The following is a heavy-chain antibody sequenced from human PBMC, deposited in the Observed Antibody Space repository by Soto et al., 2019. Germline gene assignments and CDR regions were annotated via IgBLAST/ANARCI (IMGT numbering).Heavy chain of an antibody. CDR3: AKGDSSSWTYFYYYYMDV. CDR1: GFTFSSYA. Sequence: GGSLRLSCAASGFTFSSYAMSWVRQAPGTGLEWVSAISGSGGSTYYADSVKGRFTISRDNSKNTLFLQMNSLRAEDTAVYYFAKGDSSSWTYFYYYYMDVWGKGTTVTVSS. J-gene: IGHJ6*03. CDR2: ISGSGGST. V-gene: IGHV3-23*01. D-gene: IGHD6-13*01.